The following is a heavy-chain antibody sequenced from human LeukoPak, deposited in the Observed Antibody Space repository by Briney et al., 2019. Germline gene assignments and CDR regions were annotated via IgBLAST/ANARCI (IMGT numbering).Heavy chain of an antibody. CDR2: IYYSGST. Sequence: SETLSLTCTVSGGSISSGGYYWSWIRQHPGKGLEWIGYIYYSGSTYCNPSLKSRVTISVDTSKNQFSLKLSSVTAADTAVYYCARDGYCSGGSCYHNWFDPWGQGTLVTVSS. CDR3: ARDGYCSGGSCYHNWFDP. J-gene: IGHJ5*02. V-gene: IGHV4-31*03. D-gene: IGHD2-15*01. CDR1: GGSISSGGYY.